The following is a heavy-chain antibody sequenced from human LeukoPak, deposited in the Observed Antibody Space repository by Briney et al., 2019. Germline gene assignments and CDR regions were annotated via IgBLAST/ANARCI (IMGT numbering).Heavy chain of an antibody. CDR1: GFTFSSYS. CDR2: ISSSSSYI. Sequence: GGSLRLSCAASGFTFSSYSMNWVRQAPGKGLEWVSSISSSSSYIYYADSVKGRFTISRDNSKNTLYLQMNSLRAEDTAVYYCAKAGRGASFFFDYWGQGTLVTVSS. V-gene: IGHV3-21*04. J-gene: IGHJ4*02. D-gene: IGHD1-26*01. CDR3: AKAGRGASFFFDY.